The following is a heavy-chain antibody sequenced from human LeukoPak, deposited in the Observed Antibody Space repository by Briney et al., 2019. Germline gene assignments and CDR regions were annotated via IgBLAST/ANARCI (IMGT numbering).Heavy chain of an antibody. Sequence: GGSLRLSCAASGFSLSTFGMHWVRQAPGKGLEWISYINYDGINRYYADSVKGRFTISRDNSKNTVYLQVASLRGEDTAVYYCAKDNLAKVAILKLFDLWGQGTLVIVSS. J-gene: IGHJ4*02. CDR3: AKDNLAKVAILKLFDL. CDR2: INYDGINR. V-gene: IGHV3-30*02. CDR1: GFSLSTFG.